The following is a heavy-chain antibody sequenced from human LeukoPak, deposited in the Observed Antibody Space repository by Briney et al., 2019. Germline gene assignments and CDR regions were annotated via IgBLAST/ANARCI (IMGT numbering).Heavy chain of an antibody. CDR3: ARAPGYYYDSSGGEGAFDI. CDR2: IYTSGST. Sequence: SETLSLTGTVSGGSIRSYYWSWIRQPAGKELEWIGRIYTSGSTNYNPSLKSRVTMSVDTSKNQFSLKLSSVTAADTAVYYCARAPGYYYDSSGGEGAFDIWGQGTMVTISS. J-gene: IGHJ3*02. D-gene: IGHD3-22*01. CDR1: GGSIRSYY. V-gene: IGHV4-4*07.